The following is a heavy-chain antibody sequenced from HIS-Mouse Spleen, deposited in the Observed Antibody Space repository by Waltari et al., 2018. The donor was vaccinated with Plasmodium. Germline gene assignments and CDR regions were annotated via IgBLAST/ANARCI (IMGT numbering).Heavy chain of an antibody. CDR3: ARLVVVASKDSY. D-gene: IGHD2-15*01. J-gene: IGHJ4*02. CDR2: INHSGST. Sequence: QVQLQQWGAGLLKPSETLSLTCAVYGGSFSRYYWRWIRQPPGTVLEWIGEINHSGSTNYNPSLKSRVTISVDTSKNQFSLKLSSVTAADTAVYYCARLVVVASKDSYWGQGTLVTVSS. V-gene: IGHV4-34*01. CDR1: GGSFSRYY.